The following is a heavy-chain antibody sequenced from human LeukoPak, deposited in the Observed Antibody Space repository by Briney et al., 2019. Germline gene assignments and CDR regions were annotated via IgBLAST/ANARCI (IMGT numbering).Heavy chain of an antibody. J-gene: IGHJ4*02. CDR3: ARSSGTIAVAGTRHFDY. CDR2: IPYSGST. D-gene: IGHD6-19*01. Sequence: SETLSMTCSVSGYSISSAYSWGWIRQPPRKVLEYIATIPYSGSTYYNPSLKSRVTISLDTSKNQFSLKLSSVTAADTAVYYCARSSGTIAVAGTRHFDYWGQGTLVTVSS. V-gene: IGHV4-38-2*02. CDR1: GYSISSAYS.